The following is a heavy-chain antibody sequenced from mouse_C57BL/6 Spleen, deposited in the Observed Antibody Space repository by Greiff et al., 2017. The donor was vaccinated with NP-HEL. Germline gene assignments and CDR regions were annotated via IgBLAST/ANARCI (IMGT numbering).Heavy chain of an antibody. CDR3: AKNNRPGDYYAIDY. V-gene: IGHV2-5*01. CDR2: IWRGGST. D-gene: IGHD4-1*01. CDR1: GFSLTSYG. Sequence: VQRVESGPGLVQPSQSLSITCTVSGFSLTSYGVHWVRQSPGKGLEWLGVIWRGGSTDYNAAFMSRLSITKDNSKSHVFFKMNSLQADDTAIYYCAKNNRPGDYYAIDYWGQGTSVTVSS. J-gene: IGHJ4*01.